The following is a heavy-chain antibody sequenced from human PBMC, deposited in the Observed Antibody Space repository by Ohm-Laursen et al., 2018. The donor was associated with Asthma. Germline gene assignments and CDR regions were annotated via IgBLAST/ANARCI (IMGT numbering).Heavy chain of an antibody. CDR3: ASQMTTVTTPFDY. CDR2: TSYDGNSK. J-gene: IGHJ4*02. D-gene: IGHD4-17*01. CDR1: GFTFSTYA. V-gene: IGHV3-30*07. Sequence: SLRLSCTASGFTFSTYAMQWVRQSPGKGLEWVALTSYDGNSKYHADSVMGRFTISRDNSKDTLYLQMISLRAEDTAIYYCASQMTTVTTPFDYWGQGTLVTVSS.